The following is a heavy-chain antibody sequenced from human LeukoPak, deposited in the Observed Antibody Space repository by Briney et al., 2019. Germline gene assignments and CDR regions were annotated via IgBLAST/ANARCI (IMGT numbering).Heavy chain of an antibody. CDR2: ISGSGGSS. J-gene: IGHJ6*02. CDR3: AKDISPIVVVPAASMDV. V-gene: IGHV3-23*01. Sequence: PGGSLRLSCAASGFTFSSYAMSWVRQAPGKGLEWVSAISGSGGSSYYADSVKGQFTISRDNSKNTLYLQMNSLKAEDTAVYYRAKDISPIVVVPAASMDVWGQGTTVTVSS. D-gene: IGHD2-2*01. CDR1: GFTFSSYA.